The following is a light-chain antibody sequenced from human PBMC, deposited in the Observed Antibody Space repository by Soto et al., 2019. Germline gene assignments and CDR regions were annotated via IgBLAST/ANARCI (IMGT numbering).Light chain of an antibody. CDR2: RNN. CDR1: SSNIGSNY. Sequence: QSVLTQPPSASGTPGQRVNISCSGSSSNIGSNYVYWYRQFPGTAPNLLIQRNNHRPSGVPARFSGSKSGTSASLAISGLRSEDEADYYCGGWDDSLSGPVFGGGTKLTVL. V-gene: IGLV1-47*01. J-gene: IGLJ2*01. CDR3: GGWDDSLSGPV.